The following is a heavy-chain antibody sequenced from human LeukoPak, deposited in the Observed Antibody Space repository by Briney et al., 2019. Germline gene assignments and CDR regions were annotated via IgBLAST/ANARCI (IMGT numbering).Heavy chain of an antibody. J-gene: IGHJ6*02. Sequence: PGGSLRPSCAASGFTFSSYEMNWVRQAPGKGLEWVSYISSSGSTIYYADSVKGRFTISRDNAKNSLYLQMNSLRAEDTAVYYCAREGVGNLGYYYGMDVWGQGTTVTVSS. CDR2: ISSSGSTI. V-gene: IGHV3-48*03. CDR3: AREGVGNLGYYYGMDV. CDR1: GFTFSSYE. D-gene: IGHD4-23*01.